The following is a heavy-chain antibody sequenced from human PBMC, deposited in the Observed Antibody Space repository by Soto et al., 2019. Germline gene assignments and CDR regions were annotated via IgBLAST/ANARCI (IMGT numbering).Heavy chain of an antibody. CDR1: GYAFTSYG. D-gene: IGHD1-1*01. CDR2: ISAYNGNT. CDR3: ARGTTGTTGEEAFDI. J-gene: IGHJ3*02. Sequence: QVQLVQSGAEVKEPGASVKVSCKATGYAFTSYGISWVRQAPGQGIEWMGWISAYNGNTNYAQKLQGRVTMTTDTSTSTAYMELRSLRSDDTAVYYCARGTTGTTGEEAFDIWGQGTMVTVSS. V-gene: IGHV1-18*01.